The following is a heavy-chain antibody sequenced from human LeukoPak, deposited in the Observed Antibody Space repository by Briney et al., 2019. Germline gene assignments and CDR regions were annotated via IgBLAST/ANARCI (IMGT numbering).Heavy chain of an antibody. D-gene: IGHD3-22*01. Sequence: SETLSLTCTVSGGSISNTSYYWGWIRQPPGKGLEWIGEINHSGSTNYNPSLKSRVTISVDTSKNQFSLKLSSVTAADTAVYYCASLGYYYDSSGYWGGYFDYWGQGTLVTVSS. J-gene: IGHJ4*02. CDR2: INHSGST. CDR3: ASLGYYYDSSGYWGGYFDY. V-gene: IGHV4-39*07. CDR1: GGSISNTSYY.